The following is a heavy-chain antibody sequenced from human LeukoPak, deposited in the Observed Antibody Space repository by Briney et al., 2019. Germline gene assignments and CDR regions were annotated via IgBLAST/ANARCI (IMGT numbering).Heavy chain of an antibody. Sequence: SETLSLTCTVSGGSITSYYWSWIRQPPGKGLEWIGFVYYTGNTNYNPSLKSRVTISVDTSKNQFSLNLNSVTAADTAVYYRARVSVWDGANSGRYFFDYWGQGTLVTVSS. CDR3: ARVSVWDGANSGRYFFDY. CDR1: GGSITSYY. CDR2: VYYTGNT. V-gene: IGHV4-59*01. D-gene: IGHD4-23*01. J-gene: IGHJ4*02.